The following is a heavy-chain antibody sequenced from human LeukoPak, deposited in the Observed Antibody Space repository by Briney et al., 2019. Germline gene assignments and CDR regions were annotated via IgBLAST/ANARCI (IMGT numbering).Heavy chain of an antibody. Sequence: SETLSLTRTVSGGSINIANYFWAWIRQPPGKGLEWIGSINYGGTTYYNPSLNSRVTISVDTSKNQFSLKLSSVTAVDTAVFYCAGQRARFGEWAFESWGQGTLVTVSS. D-gene: IGHD3-10*01. CDR1: GGSINIANYF. J-gene: IGHJ4*02. CDR3: AGQRARFGEWAFES. V-gene: IGHV4-39*01. CDR2: INYGGTT.